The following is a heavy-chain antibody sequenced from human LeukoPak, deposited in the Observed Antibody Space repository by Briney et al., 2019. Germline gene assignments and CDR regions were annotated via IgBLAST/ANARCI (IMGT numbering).Heavy chain of an antibody. V-gene: IGHV5-51*01. CDR2: IYPSDSDT. J-gene: IGHJ4*02. CDR1: GYSFTTYW. Sequence: GESLKISCKASGYSFTTYWIGWVRQMPGKGLEWMGIIYPSDSDTRYNPSFQGQVTISVDKSISTAYLQWSSLKASDTAVYYCATGGIYSSNFDYWGQGTLVTVSS. D-gene: IGHD5-18*01. CDR3: ATGGIYSSNFDY.